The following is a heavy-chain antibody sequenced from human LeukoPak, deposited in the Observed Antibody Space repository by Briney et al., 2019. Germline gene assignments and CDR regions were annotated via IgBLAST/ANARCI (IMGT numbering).Heavy chain of an antibody. Sequence: SETLSLTCTVSGGSISSGGYYWSWIRQHPGKGLEWIGYIYYSGSTYYNPSLKSRVTISVDTSKNQFSLKLSSVTAADTAVYYCARDLFALYYDSSGRPTGYWGQGTLVTVSS. J-gene: IGHJ4*02. CDR1: GGSISSGGYY. V-gene: IGHV4-31*03. CDR3: ARDLFALYYDSSGRPTGY. CDR2: IYYSGST. D-gene: IGHD3-22*01.